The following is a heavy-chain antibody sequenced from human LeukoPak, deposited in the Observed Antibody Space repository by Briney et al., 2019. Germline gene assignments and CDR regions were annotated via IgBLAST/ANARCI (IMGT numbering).Heavy chain of an antibody. CDR1: GGTFGSYA. CDR2: IIPIFGTA. D-gene: IGHD2-15*01. Sequence: SVKVSCKASGGTFGSYAISWVRQAPGQGLEWMGGIIPIFGTANYAQKFQGRVTITTDESTSTAYMELSSLRSEDTAVYYCARSTGIVVVVAATPPDAFDIWGQGTMVTVSS. CDR3: ARSTGIVVVVAATPPDAFDI. V-gene: IGHV1-69*05. J-gene: IGHJ3*02.